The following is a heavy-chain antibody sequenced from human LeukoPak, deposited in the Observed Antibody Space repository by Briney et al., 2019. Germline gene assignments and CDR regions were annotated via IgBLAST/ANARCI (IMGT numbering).Heavy chain of an antibody. Sequence: SETLPLTCAVYGGSFSGYYWSWIRQPPGKGLEWIGEINHSGSTNYNPSLKSRVTISVDTSKNQFSLKLSSVTAADTAVYYCARAELGFGGVKTGRAYYFDYWGQGTLVTVSS. CDR2: INHSGST. CDR3: ARAELGFGGVKTGRAYYFDY. J-gene: IGHJ4*02. CDR1: GGSFSGYY. D-gene: IGHD3-16*01. V-gene: IGHV4-34*01.